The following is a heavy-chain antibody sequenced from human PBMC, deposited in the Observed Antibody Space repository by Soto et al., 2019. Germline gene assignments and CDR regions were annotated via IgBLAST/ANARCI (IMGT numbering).Heavy chain of an antibody. D-gene: IGHD3-22*01. CDR2: IIPIFGTP. J-gene: IGHJ4*02. CDR1: GGTFSSYA. Sequence: QVQLVQSRAEVKKPGSSVKVSCKASGGTFSSYAISWVRQAPGQGLEWMGGIIPIFGTPNYAQKFQGRVTITADESTSTAYMELSSLRSEDTAVYYCARGVWYYDSSGYPYYFDYWGQGTLVTVSS. V-gene: IGHV1-69*01. CDR3: ARGVWYYDSSGYPYYFDY.